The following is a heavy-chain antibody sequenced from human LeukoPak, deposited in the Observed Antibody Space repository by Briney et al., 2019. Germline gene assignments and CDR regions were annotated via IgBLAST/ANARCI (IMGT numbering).Heavy chain of an antibody. CDR2: MNPNSGNT. J-gene: IGHJ6*03. CDR3: ARTGPTYYYYYYMDV. Sequence: ASVKVSCKASGYTFTSYDINWVRQATGQGLEWMGWMNPNSGNTGYAQKFQGRVTMNRNTSISTAYIELSSLRSEDTAVYYCARTGPTYYYYYYMDVWGKGTTVTVSS. D-gene: IGHD1-14*01. CDR1: GYTFTSYD. V-gene: IGHV1-8*01.